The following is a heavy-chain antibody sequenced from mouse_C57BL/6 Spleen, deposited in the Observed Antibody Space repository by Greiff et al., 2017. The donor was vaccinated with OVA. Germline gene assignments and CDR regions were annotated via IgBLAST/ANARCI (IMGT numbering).Heavy chain of an antibody. Sequence: DVKLQESGPGLVKPSQSLSLTCSVTGYSITSGYYWNWIRQFPGNKLEWMGYISYDGSNNYNPSLKNRISITRDTSKNQFFLKLNSVTTEDTATYYCARALGGVLDYWGQGTTLTVSS. J-gene: IGHJ2*01. CDR2: ISYDGSN. D-gene: IGHD4-1*01. V-gene: IGHV3-6*01. CDR3: ARALGGVLDY. CDR1: GYSITSGYY.